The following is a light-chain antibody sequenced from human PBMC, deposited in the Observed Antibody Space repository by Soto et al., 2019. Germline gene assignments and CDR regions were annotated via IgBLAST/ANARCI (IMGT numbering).Light chain of an antibody. CDR1: QSVSSY. Sequence: DIQMTQSPSSLFASVGDRVTITCRASQSVSSYLNWYQHKPGKAPKLLIYAASSLQSGVPSRFSGSGSGTDFTLTISSLQPEDFATYYCQQSYNTTPTFGGGTKVDIK. J-gene: IGKJ4*01. V-gene: IGKV1-39*01. CDR3: QQSYNTTPT. CDR2: AAS.